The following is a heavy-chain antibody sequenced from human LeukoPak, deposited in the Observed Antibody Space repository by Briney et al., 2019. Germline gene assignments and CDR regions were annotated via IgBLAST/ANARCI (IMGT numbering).Heavy chain of an antibody. Sequence: SETLSLTCTVSGGSISSYYWSWIQQPPGKGLEWIGYIYYSGSTNYNPSLKSRVTISVDTSKNQFSLKLSSVTAADTAVYYCARVGLRIAETGTSYYYGMDVWGQGTTVTVSS. V-gene: IGHV4-59*01. D-gene: IGHD6-19*01. CDR3: ARVGLRIAETGTSYYYGMDV. CDR2: IYYSGST. CDR1: GGSISSYY. J-gene: IGHJ6*02.